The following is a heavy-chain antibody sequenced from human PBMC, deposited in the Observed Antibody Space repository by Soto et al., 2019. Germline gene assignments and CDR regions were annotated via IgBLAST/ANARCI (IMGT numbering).Heavy chain of an antibody. D-gene: IGHD2-15*01. CDR2: LSGSGDKT. Sequence: EVQLLESGGGLVQPGTSLRLSCTASGFTFDTYAMSWVRQAPGRGLEWVSGLSGSGDKTYYADSVKGRFTISRDNSKNTLYLQIHSLRTEDTAVYHCAKLECSGGSCYSGRLVDYHQYYMDVWGKGTTVTVSS. CDR3: AKLECSGGSCYSGRLVDYHQYYMDV. CDR1: GFTFDTYA. J-gene: IGHJ6*03. V-gene: IGHV3-23*01.